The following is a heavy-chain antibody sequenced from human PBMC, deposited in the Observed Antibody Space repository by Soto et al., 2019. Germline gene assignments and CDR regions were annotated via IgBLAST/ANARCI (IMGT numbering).Heavy chain of an antibody. V-gene: IGHV1-18*01. D-gene: IGHD6-13*01. CDR1: GYTFTSYA. Sequence: ASVKVSCKASGYTFTSYAMHWVRQAPGQGLEWMGWISAYNGNTNYAQKLQGRVTMTTDTSTSTAYMELRSLRSDDTAVYYCARGGSSWYSNWFDPWGQGTLVTVSS. J-gene: IGHJ5*02. CDR3: ARGGSSWYSNWFDP. CDR2: ISAYNGNT.